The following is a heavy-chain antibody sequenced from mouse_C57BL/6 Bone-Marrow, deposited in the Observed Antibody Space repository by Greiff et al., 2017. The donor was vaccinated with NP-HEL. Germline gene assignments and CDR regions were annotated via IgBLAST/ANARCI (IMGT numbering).Heavy chain of an antibody. CDR3: AREGGLRRRTYAMDY. D-gene: IGHD2-4*01. CDR1: GFTFSAYS. Sequence: EVKLVESEGGLVQPGSSMKLSCTASGFTFSAYSMAWVRQVPEKGLEWVANINYDGSSTYYLDSLKSRFIISRDNAKNILYLQMSSLKSEDTATYYCAREGGLRRRTYAMDYWGQGTSVTVSS. CDR2: INYDGSST. J-gene: IGHJ4*01. V-gene: IGHV5-16*01.